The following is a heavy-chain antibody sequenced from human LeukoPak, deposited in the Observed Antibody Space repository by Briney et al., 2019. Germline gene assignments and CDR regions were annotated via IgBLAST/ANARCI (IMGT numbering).Heavy chain of an antibody. J-gene: IGHJ4*02. Sequence: GGSLRLSCAGSGFTFSSYSMNWVRRAPGKGLEWVSYISRSSSVIYYADSVKGRFTISRDNAKNSLYLQMNSLRAEDTAVYYCATDGGYCTNDVCYTAFDYWGQGTLVTVSS. CDR3: ATDGGYCTNDVCYTAFDY. V-gene: IGHV3-48*01. CDR1: GFTFSSYS. CDR2: ISRSSSVI. D-gene: IGHD2-8*01.